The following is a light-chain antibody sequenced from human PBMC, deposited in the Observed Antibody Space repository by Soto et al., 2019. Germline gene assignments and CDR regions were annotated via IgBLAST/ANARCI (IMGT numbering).Light chain of an antibody. CDR2: AAS. V-gene: IGKV1-27*01. Sequence: DIQMTQSPSSLSASVGDRVTITCRASQDTSNYLAWYRQKPGQAPKLLIYAASTLQLGVPFRFSGSGSGTDFTLTINSLQPEDIGTYYCQRYNSAPFTFGPGTKV. CDR3: QRYNSAPFT. CDR1: QDTSNY. J-gene: IGKJ3*01.